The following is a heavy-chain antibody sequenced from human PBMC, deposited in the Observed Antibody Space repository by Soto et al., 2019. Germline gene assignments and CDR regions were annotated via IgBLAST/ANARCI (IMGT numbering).Heavy chain of an antibody. V-gene: IGHV4-61*08. CDR1: GGSISSGGYS. D-gene: IGHD3-16*01. J-gene: IGHJ3*02. CDR2: IYYSGST. Sequence: SETLSLTCAVSGGSISSGGYSWSWIRQPPGKGLEWIGYIYYSGSTNYNPSLKSRVTISVDTSKNQFSLKLSSVTAADTAVYYCARTARGGDAFDIWGQGTMVTVSS. CDR3: ARTARGGDAFDI.